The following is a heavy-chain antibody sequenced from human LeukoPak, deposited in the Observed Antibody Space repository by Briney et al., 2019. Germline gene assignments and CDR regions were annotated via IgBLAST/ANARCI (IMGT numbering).Heavy chain of an antibody. Sequence: GGSLRLSCAASGFTFSSYAMSWVRQAPGKGLEWVSAISGSGGSTYYADSVEGRFTISRENSKNTLYLQINSLRAEDTAVYYCSKAFEDYGDYFDYWGQGTRVTVSS. CDR3: SKAFEDYGDYFDY. CDR1: GFTFSSYA. D-gene: IGHD4-17*01. CDR2: ISGSGGST. J-gene: IGHJ4*02. V-gene: IGHV3-23*01.